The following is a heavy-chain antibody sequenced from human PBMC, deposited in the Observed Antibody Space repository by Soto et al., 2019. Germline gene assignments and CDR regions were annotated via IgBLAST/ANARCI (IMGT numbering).Heavy chain of an antibody. D-gene: IGHD1-26*01. CDR2: IYWDGDK. CDR3: ARRRDGTYALDY. CDR1: GFYLSTNGVG. V-gene: IGHV2-5*02. J-gene: IGHJ4*02. Sequence: QITLKESGPTLVKPTQTLTLTCTFTGFYLSTNGVGVGWIRQPPGKALEWLALIYWDGDKRYSPSLRSRLTLTKDTTKNQVVLTMTNMDHVDTATYYCARRRDGTYALDYWGQGTLVTVAS.